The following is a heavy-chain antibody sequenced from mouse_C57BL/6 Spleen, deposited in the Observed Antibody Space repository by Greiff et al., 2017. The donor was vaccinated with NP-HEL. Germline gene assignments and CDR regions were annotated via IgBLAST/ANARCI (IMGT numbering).Heavy chain of an antibody. V-gene: IGHV14-4*01. J-gene: IGHJ3*01. CDR3: TTRWVAY. CDR1: GFNIKDDY. Sequence: EVQLVESGAELVRPGASVKLSCTASGFNIKDDYMHWVKQRPEQGLEWIGWIDPENGDTEYASKFQGKATITADTSSNTAYLQLSSLTSEDTAVYYCTTRWVAYWGQGTLVTVSA. CDR2: IDPENGDT.